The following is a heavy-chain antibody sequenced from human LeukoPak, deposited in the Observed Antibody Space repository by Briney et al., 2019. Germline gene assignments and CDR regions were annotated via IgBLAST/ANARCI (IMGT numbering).Heavy chain of an antibody. D-gene: IGHD3-22*01. CDR1: GGTFSSYA. V-gene: IGHV1-69*04. CDR3: ERAPSRDSSGPYGMDV. CDR2: IIPIFGIA. J-gene: IGHJ6*02. Sequence: AVKVSCKASGGTFSSYAISWVRQAPGQGLEWMGRIIPIFGIANYAQKFQGRVTITADKSTSTAYMELSSLRSEDTAVYYCERAPSRDSSGPYGMDVWGQGTTVTVSS.